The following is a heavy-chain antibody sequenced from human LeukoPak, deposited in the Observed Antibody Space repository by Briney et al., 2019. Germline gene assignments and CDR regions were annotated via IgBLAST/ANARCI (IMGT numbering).Heavy chain of an antibody. CDR3: ARGSSYSSGWIDY. V-gene: IGHV1-2*06. Sequence: GASVKVSCKASGYTFTGYYMHWVRQAPGQGLEWMGRINPNSGSTNYAQKFQGRVTMTRDTSISTAYMELSRLRSDDTAVYYCARGSSYSSGWIDYWGQGTLVTVSS. CDR2: INPNSGST. D-gene: IGHD6-19*01. CDR1: GYTFTGYY. J-gene: IGHJ4*02.